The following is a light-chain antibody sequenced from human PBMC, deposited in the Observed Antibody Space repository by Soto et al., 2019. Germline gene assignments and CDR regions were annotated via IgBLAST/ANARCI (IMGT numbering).Light chain of an antibody. Sequence: DIQMTQSPSTLSASIGDRVAITCRASDNIGPWVAWYQQRPGKAPKLLIYKASTLKSGVPSRFSGSGSGTELTITLSSLQPDDGATYDGQQYNSYSWTFGQGTKVDI. CDR2: KAS. CDR1: DNIGPW. CDR3: QQYNSYSWT. J-gene: IGKJ1*01. V-gene: IGKV1-5*03.